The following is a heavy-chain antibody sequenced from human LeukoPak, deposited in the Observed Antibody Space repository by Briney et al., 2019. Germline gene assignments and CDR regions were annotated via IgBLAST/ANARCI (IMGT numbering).Heavy chain of an antibody. Sequence: GGSLRLSCAASGFTFNSYGMHWVRQAAGKGLEWGAFIRYDGSNKYYADSVKGRFTISRDNAKNSLYLQMNSLRDEDTAVYYCARVMYSGSYYSVDYWGQGTLVTVSS. D-gene: IGHD1-26*01. J-gene: IGHJ4*02. CDR2: IRYDGSNK. CDR3: ARVMYSGSYYSVDY. CDR1: GFTFNSYG. V-gene: IGHV3-30*02.